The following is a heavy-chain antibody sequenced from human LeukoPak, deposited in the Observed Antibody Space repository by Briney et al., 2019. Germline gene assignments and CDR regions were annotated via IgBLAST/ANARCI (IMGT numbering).Heavy chain of an antibody. D-gene: IGHD1-26*01. Sequence: GGSLRLSCAASGFTFNNYAMSWVRQAPGKGLEWVSAISGSGGSTYYADSVKGRFTISRDNSKNTLYLQMNSLRAEDTAVYYCAKEGWELRSSYFDYWGQGTLVTVSS. V-gene: IGHV3-23*01. J-gene: IGHJ4*02. CDR1: GFTFNNYA. CDR2: ISGSGGST. CDR3: AKEGWELRSSYFDY.